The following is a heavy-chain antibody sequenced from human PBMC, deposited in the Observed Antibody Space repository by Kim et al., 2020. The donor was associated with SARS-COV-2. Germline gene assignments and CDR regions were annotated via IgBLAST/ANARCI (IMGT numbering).Heavy chain of an antibody. CDR1: GFTFSSYA. Sequence: GGSLRLSCAASGFTFSSYAMHWVRQAPGKGLEWVAVISYDGSNKYYADSVKGRFTISRDNSKNTLYLQMNSLRAEDTAVYYCARDRRRRDGYINDAFDIWGQGTMVTVSS. CDR3: ARDRRRRDGYINDAFDI. CDR2: ISYDGSNK. D-gene: IGHD5-12*01. V-gene: IGHV3-30*04. J-gene: IGHJ3*02.